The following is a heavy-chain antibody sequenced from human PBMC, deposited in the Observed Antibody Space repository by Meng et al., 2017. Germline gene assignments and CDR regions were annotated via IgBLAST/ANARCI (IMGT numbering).Heavy chain of an antibody. CDR2: IYHSGST. V-gene: IGHV4-4*01. D-gene: IGHD7-27*01. J-gene: IGHJ4*02. Sequence: QLPLEGSAPGLVEPPRILSHSPPESSCTIRSIYWLSWVRQPPGTGLEWIGEIYHSGSTNYNPSLRSRVTISVDKSKNQFSLKLRSVTAADTAVYSCARDGRSWDWGQGTLVTVSS. CDR3: ARDGRSWD. CDR1: SCTIRSIYW.